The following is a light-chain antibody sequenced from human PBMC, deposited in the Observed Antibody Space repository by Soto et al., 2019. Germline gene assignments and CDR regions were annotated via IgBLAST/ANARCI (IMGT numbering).Light chain of an antibody. CDR1: QSVSSTY. CDR2: GAS. CDR3: QQYGSSPLT. J-gene: IGKJ1*01. V-gene: IGKV3-20*01. Sequence: EILLTQSPGTLSLSPGERATLSCRASQSVSSTYLDWYQQKPGQAPRLVVYGASTRATGIPDRFSGSGSGTDFTLTINRLEPEDCAVYYCQQYGSSPLTFGQGTKVEIK.